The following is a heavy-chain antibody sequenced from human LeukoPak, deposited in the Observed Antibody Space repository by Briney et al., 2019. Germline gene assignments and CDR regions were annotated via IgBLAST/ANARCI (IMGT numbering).Heavy chain of an antibody. CDR1: GGSVSSGDYH. Sequence: SETLSLTCTVSGGSVSSGDYHWSWIRQPPGKGLEWIGNIHHSGSTYDNPSLKSRVTISVDRSKNQFSLKLTSVTAADTAVYYCARVDCSSTRCYWGEGSHFDLWGRGTVVTVSS. CDR3: ARVDCSSTRCYWGEGSHFDL. J-gene: IGHJ2*01. CDR2: IHHSGST. D-gene: IGHD2-2*01. V-gene: IGHV4-30-2*01.